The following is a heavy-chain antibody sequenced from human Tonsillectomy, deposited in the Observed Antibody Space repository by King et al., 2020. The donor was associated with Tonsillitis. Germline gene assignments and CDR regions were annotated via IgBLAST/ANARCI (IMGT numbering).Heavy chain of an antibody. V-gene: IGHV3-23*04. CDR1: GFTFSTYA. CDR2: IRDSGGST. Sequence: VQLVESGGALVQPGGSLRLSCAASGFTFSTYAMSWVRPAPGKGLEWVSSIRDSGGSTFYAYSVKGRFTISRDNSQNTLYLQMNSLSAEETAVYYCVKHSGRHSGGEGGQGTLVTVSS. D-gene: IGHD1-26*01. CDR3: VKHSGRHSGGE. J-gene: IGHJ4*02.